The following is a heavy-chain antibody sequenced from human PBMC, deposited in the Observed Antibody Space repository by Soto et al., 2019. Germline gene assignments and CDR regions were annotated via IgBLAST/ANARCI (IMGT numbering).Heavy chain of an antibody. D-gene: IGHD5-18*01. CDR3: ACIFSGGYGYGFYYYGMDV. J-gene: IGHJ6*02. Sequence: PSETLSLTCTVSGGAISNGTYYWGWIRQPPGKGLEWIGSIYYSGSTYYNPSLKSRVTISVDTSKNQFSLKLSSVTAADTAVYYCACIFSGGYGYGFYYYGMDVWGQGTTVTVSS. CDR1: GGAISNGTYY. V-gene: IGHV4-39*01. CDR2: IYYSGST.